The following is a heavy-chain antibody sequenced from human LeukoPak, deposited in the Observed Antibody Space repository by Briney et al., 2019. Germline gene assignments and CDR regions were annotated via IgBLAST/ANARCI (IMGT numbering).Heavy chain of an antibody. D-gene: IGHD1-7*01. Sequence: GGSLRLSCAASGFTFSSYWMHWVRQAPGKGLVWVSCLNSDGSSTRYADSVRGRFTISRDNAKDTLYLQMNSLRAEDTAVYYCATGNYHAFDIWGQGTMVTVSS. V-gene: IGHV3-74*01. CDR1: GFTFSSYW. J-gene: IGHJ3*02. CDR3: ATGNYHAFDI. CDR2: LNSDGSST.